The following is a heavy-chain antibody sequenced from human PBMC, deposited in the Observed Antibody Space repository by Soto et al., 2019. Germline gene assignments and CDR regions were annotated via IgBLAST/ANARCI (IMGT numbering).Heavy chain of an antibody. V-gene: IGHV3-23*01. CDR1: GFTFSSYA. CDR2: ISGSGGST. D-gene: IGHD3-10*01. CDR3: AKYPKSRTYGSGSLYHFDY. Sequence: HPGGSLRLSCAASGFTFSSYAMSWVRQAPGKGLEWVSAISGSGGSTYYADSVKGRFTISRDNSKNTLYLQMNSLRAEDTAVYYCAKYPKSRTYGSGSLYHFDYWGQGTLVTVSS. J-gene: IGHJ4*02.